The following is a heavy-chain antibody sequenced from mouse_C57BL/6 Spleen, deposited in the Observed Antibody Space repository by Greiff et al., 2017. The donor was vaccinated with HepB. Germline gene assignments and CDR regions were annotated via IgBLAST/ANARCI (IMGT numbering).Heavy chain of an antibody. D-gene: IGHD1-1*01. V-gene: IGHV14-4*01. J-gene: IGHJ3*01. CDR1: GFNIKDDY. CDR2: IDPENGDT. Sequence: VQLQQSGAELVRPGASVKLSCTASGFNIKDDYMHWVKQRPEQGLEWIGWIDPENGDTEYASKFQGKATITADTSSNTAYLQLSSLTSEDTAVYYCTPLTTVVATPFAYWGQGTLVTVSA. CDR3: TPLTTVVATPFAY.